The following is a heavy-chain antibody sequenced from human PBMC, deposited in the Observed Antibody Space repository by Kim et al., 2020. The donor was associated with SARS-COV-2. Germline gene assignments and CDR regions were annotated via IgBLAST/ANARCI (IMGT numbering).Heavy chain of an antibody. J-gene: IGHJ5*02. CDR2: GGT. D-gene: IGHD6-13*01. CDR3: ARIAANWFDP. V-gene: IGHV4-59*01. Sequence: GGTNSTPSLKSRVTISVDTSKHQFSLKLSSVTAADTAVYYCARIAANWFDPWGQGTLVTVSS.